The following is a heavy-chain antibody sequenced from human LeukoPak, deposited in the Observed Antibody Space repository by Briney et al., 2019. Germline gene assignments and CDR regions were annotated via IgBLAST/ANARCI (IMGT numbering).Heavy chain of an antibody. D-gene: IGHD4-17*01. CDR1: GGSISSSSYY. V-gene: IGHV4-39*01. CDR2: IYYSGNT. J-gene: IGHJ4*02. CDR3: ARRSDSGRPFDY. Sequence: SETLSLTCTVSGGSISSSSYYWGWIRQPPGKGLEWIGNIYYSGNTYYNPSLKSRVTISVDTSKNQFSLKLSSVTAADTAVYYCARRSDSGRPFDYWGQGTLVTVSS.